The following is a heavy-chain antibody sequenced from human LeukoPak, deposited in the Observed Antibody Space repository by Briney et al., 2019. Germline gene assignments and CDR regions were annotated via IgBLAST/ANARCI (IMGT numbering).Heavy chain of an antibody. Sequence: ASVKVSCKASGGTFSSYAISWVRQAPGQGLEWMGGIIPIFGTANYAQKFQGRVTITADESTSTAYMELSSLRSEDTAVYYCARASLRLRFLEWSPKLYFDYWGQGTLVTVSS. D-gene: IGHD3-3*01. CDR3: ARASLRLRFLEWSPKLYFDY. CDR2: IIPIFGTA. CDR1: GGTFSSYA. J-gene: IGHJ4*02. V-gene: IGHV1-69*13.